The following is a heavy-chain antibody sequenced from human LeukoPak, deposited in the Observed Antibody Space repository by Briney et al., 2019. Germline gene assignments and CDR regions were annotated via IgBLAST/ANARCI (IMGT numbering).Heavy chain of an antibody. V-gene: IGHV4-59*08. Sequence: PSETLSLTCAVYGGSISSYYWSWIRQPPGKGLEWIGYIYYSGSTNYIPSLKSRVTISVDTSKNQFSLKLSSVTAADTAVYYCARQYSSSWYIDYWGQGTLVTVSS. CDR2: IYYSGST. CDR1: GGSISSYY. CDR3: ARQYSSSWYIDY. D-gene: IGHD6-13*01. J-gene: IGHJ4*02.